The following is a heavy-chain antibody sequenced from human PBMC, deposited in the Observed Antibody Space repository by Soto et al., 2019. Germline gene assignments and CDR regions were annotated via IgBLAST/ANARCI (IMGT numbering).Heavy chain of an antibody. CDR2: ISGGGGST. V-gene: IGHV3-23*01. Sequence: GGSLRLSCAASGFTFSIYAMTWVRQAPGKGLEWVSRISGGGGSTSYADSVKGRVTISRDNSKNTVFLQINSLRADDTAVYFCAKLESNRFEYWGQGTLVTVSS. CDR3: AKLESNRFEY. J-gene: IGHJ4*02. CDR1: GFTFSIYA. D-gene: IGHD1-1*01.